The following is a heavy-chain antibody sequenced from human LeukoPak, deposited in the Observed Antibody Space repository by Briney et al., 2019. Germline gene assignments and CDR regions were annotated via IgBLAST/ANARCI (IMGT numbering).Heavy chain of an antibody. CDR3: VKDRTGTYTLDY. V-gene: IGHV3-30-3*01. Sequence: GRSLRLSCAATGFTFSNYAIHWGRQAPGKGLEWAAFISDDGSRQHYADSVKGRFTISRDNSKNTLNLQMNSLRAEDTAVYYCVKDRTGTYTLDYWGQGTLVTVSS. CDR2: ISDDGSRQ. CDR1: GFTFSNYA. D-gene: IGHD3-10*01. J-gene: IGHJ4*02.